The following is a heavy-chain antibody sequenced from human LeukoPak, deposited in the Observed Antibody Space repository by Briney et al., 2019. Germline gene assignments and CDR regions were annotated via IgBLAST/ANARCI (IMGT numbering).Heavy chain of an antibody. V-gene: IGHV3-9*01. J-gene: IGHJ4*02. CDR3: AKGTGRGWISAAVDH. CDR1: GFTFDDYD. CDR2: ISWDSGSI. Sequence: SLRLSCAASGFTFDDYDMHWVGQAPGKGLEWVSGISWDSGSIGYADSVNGRFTISRDNAKNSLYLQMNSLRAEDTALYYCAKGTGRGWISAAVDHWGQGTLVTVSS. D-gene: IGHD2-2*03.